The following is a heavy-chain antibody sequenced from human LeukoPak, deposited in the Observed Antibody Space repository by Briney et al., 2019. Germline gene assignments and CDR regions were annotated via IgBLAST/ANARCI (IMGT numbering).Heavy chain of an antibody. D-gene: IGHD1-26*01. CDR3: ARDNIVGATTGYYYGMDV. Sequence: GASVKVSCKASGGTFSSYAISWVRQAPGQGLEWMGGIIPIFGTANYAQKFQGRVTITADESTSTAYMELSSLRSEDTAVYYCARDNIVGATTGYYYGMDVWGQGTTVTVSS. V-gene: IGHV1-69*13. CDR2: IIPIFGTA. J-gene: IGHJ6*02. CDR1: GGTFSSYA.